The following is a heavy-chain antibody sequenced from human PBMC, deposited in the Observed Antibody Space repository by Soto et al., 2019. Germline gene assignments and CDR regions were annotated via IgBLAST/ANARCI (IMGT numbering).Heavy chain of an antibody. CDR3: ARVPRGYSYGFFDY. CDR2: IHHSGTT. J-gene: IGHJ4*02. V-gene: IGHV4-4*02. CDR1: GDSISSSNW. Sequence: SETLSLTCAVSGDSISSSNWWSWVRQPPGKGLEWIGEIHHSGTTIYNPSLKSRITISVDKSTNQFSLKLSSVTAADTAVYFCARVPRGYSYGFFDYWGQGSLVTVSS. D-gene: IGHD5-18*01.